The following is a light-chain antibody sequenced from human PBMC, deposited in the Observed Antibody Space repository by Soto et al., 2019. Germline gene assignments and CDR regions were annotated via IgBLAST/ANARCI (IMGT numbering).Light chain of an antibody. Sequence: SVLTQPASVSGSPGQSIATSCTGTSSDVGGYNYVSWYQHHPGKAPKLMIYDVSNRPSGVSNRFSGSKSGNTASLTISGLQAEDEADYYCGSYTSSSTYVFGTGTKVTVL. CDR2: DVS. V-gene: IGLV2-14*03. J-gene: IGLJ1*01. CDR1: SSDVGGYNY. CDR3: GSYTSSSTYV.